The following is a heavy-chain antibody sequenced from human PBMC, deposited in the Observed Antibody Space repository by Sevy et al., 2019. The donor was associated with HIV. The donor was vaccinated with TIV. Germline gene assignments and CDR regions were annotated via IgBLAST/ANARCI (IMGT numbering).Heavy chain of an antibody. CDR2: ISSSSSYI. Sequence: GGSLRLSCAASGFTFSSYSMNWVRQAPGKGLEWVSSISSSSSYIYYADSVKGRFTISRDNAKNSLYLQMNSLRAEATAVYYCARGKNSYYYGSGSYDTYYYYGMDVWGQGTTVTVSS. D-gene: IGHD3-10*01. V-gene: IGHV3-21*01. CDR3: ARGKNSYYYGSGSYDTYYYYGMDV. J-gene: IGHJ6*02. CDR1: GFTFSSYS.